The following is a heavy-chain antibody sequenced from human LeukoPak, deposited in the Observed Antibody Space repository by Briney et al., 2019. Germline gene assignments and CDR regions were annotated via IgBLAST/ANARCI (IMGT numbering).Heavy chain of an antibody. J-gene: IGHJ4*02. Sequence: SETLSLSCTVSGGSISSGDYYWSWMRPPPGKGLEWIVYIYYSGSTYSNSSLKSRVNISVDTSKNQFSVKLTAVTAADTAVYYCARVDGYNYYFDYWGQGTLVTVSS. CDR1: GGSISSGDYY. CDR3: ARVDGYNYYFDY. CDR2: IYYSGST. V-gene: IGHV4-30-4*01. D-gene: IGHD5-24*01.